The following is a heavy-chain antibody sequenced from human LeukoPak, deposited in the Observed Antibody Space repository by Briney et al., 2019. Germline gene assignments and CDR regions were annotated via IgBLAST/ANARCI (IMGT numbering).Heavy chain of an antibody. V-gene: IGHV3-74*01. CDR3: ARHRSSSWDRYNWFDP. CDR2: INSDGSTT. D-gene: IGHD6-13*01. CDR1: GFTFSSYW. J-gene: IGHJ5*02. Sequence: GGSLRLSCAASGFTFSSYWMHWVRQAPGKGLVWVSRINSDGSTTSYADSVKGRFTISRDNAKNTLYLQMNSLRAEDTAVYYCARHRSSSWDRYNWFDPWGQGTLVTVSS.